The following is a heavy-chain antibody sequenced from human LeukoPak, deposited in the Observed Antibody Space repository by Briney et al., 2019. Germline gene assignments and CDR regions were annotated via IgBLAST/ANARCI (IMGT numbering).Heavy chain of an antibody. V-gene: IGHV4-39*01. CDR1: GGSISSSSYY. CDR3: ARQPPDFYGSGSYYNPGPIDY. CDR2: IYYSGST. Sequence: PSETLSLTCTVSGGSISSSSYYWGWIRQPPRKGLEWIGRIYYSGSTYYNPSLKSRVTISVDTSKNQFSLKLSAVTAADTAVYYCARQPPDFYGSGSYYNPGPIDYWGQGTLVTVSS. D-gene: IGHD3-10*01. J-gene: IGHJ4*02.